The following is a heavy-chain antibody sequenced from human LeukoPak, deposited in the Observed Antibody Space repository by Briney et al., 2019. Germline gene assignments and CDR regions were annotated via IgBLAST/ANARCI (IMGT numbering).Heavy chain of an antibody. Sequence: GGSLRLSCAASGFTFDDYAMHWVRQAPGKGLEWVSGISWNSGSIGYADSVKGRFTFSRDNARNSMYLQMNSLRADDTAVYYCSRVGSTSWYLDYWGQGTLVTVSS. D-gene: IGHD2-2*01. CDR1: GFTFDDYA. CDR2: ISWNSGSI. J-gene: IGHJ4*02. V-gene: IGHV3-9*01. CDR3: SRVGSTSWYLDY.